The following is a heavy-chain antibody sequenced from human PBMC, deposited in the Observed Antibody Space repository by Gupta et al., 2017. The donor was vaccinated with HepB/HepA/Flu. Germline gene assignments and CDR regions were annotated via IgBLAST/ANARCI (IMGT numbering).Heavy chain of an antibody. CDR3: ATGSSEKQLGYYFDY. CDR1: GFTFSSYR. J-gene: IGHJ4*02. Sequence: EVQLVESGGGLVQPGGSLRLSCAASGFTFSSYRMSWVRQAPGKGLEWVSHITSSTSTIYYADSVKGRFTISRDNAKNSLYLQMNSLRDEATAVYYGATGSSEKQLGYYFDYWGQGTLVTVSS. CDR2: ITSSTSTI. V-gene: IGHV3-48*02. D-gene: IGHD6-13*01.